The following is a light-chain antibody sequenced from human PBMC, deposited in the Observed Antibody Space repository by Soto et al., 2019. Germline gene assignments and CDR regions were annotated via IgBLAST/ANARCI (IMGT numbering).Light chain of an antibody. V-gene: IGKV3-15*01. CDR1: QSISSN. J-gene: IGKJ3*01. CDR2: GAS. Sequence: EIVMTQSPATLSVSPGERATLSCRASQSISSNLAWYQQKPGQAPRLLIYGASTRATGIPATFSGSGSGTEFTXTISSLQSEDFAVYYCQQYNNWPFTFGPGTKVDIK. CDR3: QQYNNWPFT.